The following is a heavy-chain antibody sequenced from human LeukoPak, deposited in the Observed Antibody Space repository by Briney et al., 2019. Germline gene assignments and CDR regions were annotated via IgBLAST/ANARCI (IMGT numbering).Heavy chain of an antibody. V-gene: IGHV4-59*08. Sequence: PSETLSLTCTVSGGSISSYYWSWIRQPPGKGLEWIGYIYYSGSTNYNPSLKSRVTISVDTSKNQFSLKLSSVTAADTAVYYCARRAGVARFYGSGSYTNWFDPWGQGTLVTVSS. CDR1: GGSISSYY. CDR3: ARRAGVARFYGSGSYTNWFDP. J-gene: IGHJ5*02. CDR2: IYYSGST. D-gene: IGHD3-10*01.